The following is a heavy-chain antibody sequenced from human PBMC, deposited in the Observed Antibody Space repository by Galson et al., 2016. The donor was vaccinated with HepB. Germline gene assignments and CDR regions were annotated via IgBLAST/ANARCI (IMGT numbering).Heavy chain of an antibody. CDR1: GGTFRSYA. CDR3: ASLYCSGYYVADY. D-gene: IGHD3-22*01. J-gene: IGHJ4*02. Sequence: SVKVSCKASGGTFRSYAITWVRQAPGQGLEWMGGIIPPFGTANYAQKFQGRVTITADESTSTAYMELSSLRAEDTALYYCASLYCSGYYVADYWGQGTLVTVSS. V-gene: IGHV1-69*13. CDR2: IIPPFGTA.